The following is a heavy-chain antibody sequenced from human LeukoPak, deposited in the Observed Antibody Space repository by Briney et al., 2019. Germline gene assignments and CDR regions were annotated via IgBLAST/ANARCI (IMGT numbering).Heavy chain of an antibody. V-gene: IGHV3-66*01. D-gene: IGHD2/OR15-2a*01. CDR1: GFTFSNYS. CDR2: IYSGGTT. J-gene: IGHJ4*02. CDR3: ATLSTANFDY. Sequence: PGGSLRLSCEASGFTFSNYSMNWVRQAPGKGLEWVSVIYSGGTTYYADSVKGRFTISRDNSKNTVYLQMNTLRVEDTAVYYCATLSTANFDYWGQGTLVTVSS.